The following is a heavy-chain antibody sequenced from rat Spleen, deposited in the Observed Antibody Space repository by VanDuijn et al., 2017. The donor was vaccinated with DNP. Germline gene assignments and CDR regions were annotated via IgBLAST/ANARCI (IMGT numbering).Heavy chain of an antibody. J-gene: IGHJ3*01. V-gene: IGHV5S10*01. CDR1: GFTFSDSY. D-gene: IGHD1-7*01. CDR2: ISYDGTRT. CDR3: ATSSYYGYDYGFAY. Sequence: EVQLVESGGGLVQPGRSLKLSCAASGFTFSDSYMAWVRQAPTKGLEWVATISYDGTRTYYRASVKGRFTISRDYAKPTLYLQMDSLRSEDTATYYCATSSYYGYDYGFAYWGQGTLVTVSS.